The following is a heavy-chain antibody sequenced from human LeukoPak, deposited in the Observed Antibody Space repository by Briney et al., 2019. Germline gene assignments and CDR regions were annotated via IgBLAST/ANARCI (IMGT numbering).Heavy chain of an antibody. J-gene: IGHJ4*02. CDR3: TSRGDY. D-gene: IGHD3-10*01. CDR1: GDTFSSYG. V-gene: IGHV1-69*13. Sequence: SVKVSCKASGDTFSSYGITWVRQAPGQGLEWVAVIIPIFGTPNYAQKFQGRVTITADESTRTAYMELSRLTSEDTAIYYCTSRGDYWGQGTLVTVSS. CDR2: IIPIFGTP.